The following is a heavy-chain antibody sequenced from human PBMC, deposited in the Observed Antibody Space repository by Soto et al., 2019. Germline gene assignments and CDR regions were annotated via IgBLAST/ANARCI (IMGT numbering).Heavy chain of an antibody. CDR2: IWYDGTQK. CDR3: TKGGIPRRYNIPKVDFDY. CDR1: GFTFNTYS. D-gene: IGHD1-1*01. J-gene: IGHJ4*02. Sequence: GGSLRLSCEASGFTFNTYSMHWVRQPPGKGLEWLAAIWYDGTQKYYADSVKGRFIISRDNSKKTLYLEMNSLRAEDTAVYYCTKGGIPRRYNIPKVDFDYWGQGSLVTVSS. V-gene: IGHV3-33*06.